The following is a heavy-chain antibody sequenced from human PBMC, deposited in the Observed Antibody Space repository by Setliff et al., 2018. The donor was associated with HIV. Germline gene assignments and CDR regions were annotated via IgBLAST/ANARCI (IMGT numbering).Heavy chain of an antibody. D-gene: IGHD1-26*01. CDR2: ISANSGPT. CDR3: ARDFFGQRVGATLGY. V-gene: IGHV1-2*02. CDR1: GYTFTSYG. J-gene: IGHJ4*02. Sequence: ASVKVSCKASGYTFTSYGISWVRQAPGQGLEWMGWISANSGPTNYAQKFQGRVTMTRDTSISTAYMELSRLRSDDTAVYYCARDFFGQRVGATLGYWGQGTLVTVSS.